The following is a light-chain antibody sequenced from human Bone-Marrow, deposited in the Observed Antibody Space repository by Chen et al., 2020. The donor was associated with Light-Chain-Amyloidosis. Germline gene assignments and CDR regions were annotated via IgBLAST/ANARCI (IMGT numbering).Light chain of an antibody. CDR2: EDN. Sequence: NFMLTQPHSVSESPGKTVTISCTGSSGSIASNYVQWYQQRPGSAPTTVIYEDNQSPSGVPDRFSGSIDSSSNSASLTISGLKTEDEADYYCQSYDSSISHVVFGGGTKLTVL. V-gene: IGLV6-57*02. CDR1: SGSIASNY. J-gene: IGLJ2*01. CDR3: QSYDSSISHVV.